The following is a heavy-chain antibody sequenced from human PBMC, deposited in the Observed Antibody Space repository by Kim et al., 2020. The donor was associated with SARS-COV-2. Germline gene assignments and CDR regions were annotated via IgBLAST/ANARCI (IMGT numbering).Heavy chain of an antibody. V-gene: IGHV4-39*07. J-gene: IGHJ4*02. CDR3: AREGRDVVVPAAMLGGFDY. Sequence: SRATISVDTSKNQFSLKLSSVTAADTAVYYCAREGRDVVVPAAMLGGFDYWGQGTLVTVSS. D-gene: IGHD2-2*01.